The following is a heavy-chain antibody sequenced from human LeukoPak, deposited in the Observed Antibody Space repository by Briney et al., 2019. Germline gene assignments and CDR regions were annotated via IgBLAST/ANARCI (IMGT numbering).Heavy chain of an antibody. CDR3: ARGRYYYDSSGYPYNWFDP. CDR2: LYHGGST. J-gene: IGHJ5*02. Sequence: SETLSLTCIVSRGSISSYYWSWIRQPPGKGLEWIGYLYHGGSTNYNPSLKSRVTISGDTSKNHFSLNLSSVTAADTAMYYCARGRYYYDSSGYPYNWFDPWGQGTLVIVSS. CDR1: RGSISSYY. D-gene: IGHD3-22*01. V-gene: IGHV4-59*01.